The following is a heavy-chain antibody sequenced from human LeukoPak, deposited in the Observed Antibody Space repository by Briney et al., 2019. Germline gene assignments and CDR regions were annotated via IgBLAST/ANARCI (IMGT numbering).Heavy chain of an antibody. V-gene: IGHV4-31*03. CDR3: ARGCSGGSCYSDFDY. CDR2: IYYSGST. CDR1: GGSISSGGYY. Sequence: SETLSLTCTVSGGSISSGGYYWSWIRQHPGKGLEWIGYIYYSGSTYYNPSLKSRVTISVDTSKNQFSLKLSSVTAADTAVYYCARGCSGGSCYSDFDYWGQGTLVTVSS. D-gene: IGHD2-15*01. J-gene: IGHJ4*02.